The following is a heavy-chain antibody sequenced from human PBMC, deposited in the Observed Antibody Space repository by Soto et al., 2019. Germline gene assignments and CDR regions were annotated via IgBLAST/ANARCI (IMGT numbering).Heavy chain of an antibody. Sequence: QVHLVQSGAEVKKPGASVKVSCKASGYTFTSYGITWVRQAPGQGLEWMGWISAHNGNTDYAQKLQGRVIVTRDTSTSTXYXEXRSLISDDTAVYYCARGRYGDYWGQGALVTVSS. V-gene: IGHV1-18*01. CDR2: ISAHNGNT. CDR1: GYTFTSYG. J-gene: IGHJ4*02. CDR3: ARGRYGDY. D-gene: IGHD1-1*01.